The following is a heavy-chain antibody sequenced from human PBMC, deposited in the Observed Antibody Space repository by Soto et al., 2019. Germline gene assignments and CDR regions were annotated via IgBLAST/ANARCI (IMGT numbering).Heavy chain of an antibody. J-gene: IGHJ5*02. V-gene: IGHV1-46*01. CDR3: ALRQQLDDAWWFDP. CDR2: INPSGGST. D-gene: IGHD6-13*01. Sequence: GTSVKLSCETSGGSFSNDIITWVRQAPGQGLEWMGIINPSGGSTSYAQKFQGRVTMTRDTSTSTVYMELSSLRSEDTAVYYCALRQQLDDAWWFDPWGQGTLVTVSS. CDR1: GGSFSNDI.